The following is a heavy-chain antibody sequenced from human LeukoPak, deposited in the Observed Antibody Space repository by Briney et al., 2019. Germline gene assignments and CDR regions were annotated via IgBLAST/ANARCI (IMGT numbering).Heavy chain of an antibody. CDR3: ARTTWGYAFDL. Sequence: SETLSLTCTVSGGSINGYYWTWIRQPPGKGLEWIGYVHYSGSTSYNPSLKRRVTISVDTSKTQFSLKLTSVTAADTALYYCARTTWGYAFDLWGQGTMVTVSS. CDR2: VHYSGST. V-gene: IGHV4-59*01. J-gene: IGHJ3*01. CDR1: GGSINGYY. D-gene: IGHD3-16*01.